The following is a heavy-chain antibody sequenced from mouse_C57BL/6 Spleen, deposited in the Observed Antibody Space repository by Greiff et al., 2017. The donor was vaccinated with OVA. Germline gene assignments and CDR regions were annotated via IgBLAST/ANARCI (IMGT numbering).Heavy chain of an antibody. D-gene: IGHD1-1*01. CDR3: ARVTTVVSYWYFDV. V-gene: IGHV1-80*01. J-gene: IGHJ1*03. Sequence: QVQLQQSGAELVKPGASVKISCKASGYAFSSYWMNWVKQRPGKGLEWIGQIYPGDGDTNYNGKFKGKATLTADRSSSTAYMQLSSLTSEDSAVYFCARVTTVVSYWYFDVWGTGTTVTVSS. CDR1: GYAFSSYW. CDR2: IYPGDGDT.